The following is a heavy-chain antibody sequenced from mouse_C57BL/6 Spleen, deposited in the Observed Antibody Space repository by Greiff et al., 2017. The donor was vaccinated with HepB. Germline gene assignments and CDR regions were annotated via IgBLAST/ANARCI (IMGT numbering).Heavy chain of an antibody. J-gene: IGHJ4*01. D-gene: IGHD2-10*02. V-gene: IGHV5-6*01. CDR2: ISSGGSYT. CDR3: ARQEVSYGPFAMDY. Sequence: EVMLVESGGDLVKPGGSLKLSCAASGFTFSSYGMSWVRQTPDKRLEWVATISSGGSYTYYPDSVKGRFTISRDNAKNTLYLQMSSLKSEDTAMYYCARQEVSYGPFAMDYWGQGTSVTVSS. CDR1: GFTFSSYG.